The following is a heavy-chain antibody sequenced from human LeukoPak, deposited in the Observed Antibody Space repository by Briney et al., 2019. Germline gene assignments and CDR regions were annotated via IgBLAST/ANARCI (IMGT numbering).Heavy chain of an antibody. V-gene: IGHV3-30*03. CDR2: ISYDGSKK. D-gene: IGHD1-14*01. CDR3: ATQPASSFWFDP. Sequence: GGSLRLSCATSGFTFSTHGMHWVRQAPGKGLEWVALISYDGSKKYYADSVKGRFTISRDNSKKTLSLQMNSLRVEDTAVYYCATQPASSFWFDPWGQGTLVTVSS. CDR1: GFTFSTHG. J-gene: IGHJ5*02.